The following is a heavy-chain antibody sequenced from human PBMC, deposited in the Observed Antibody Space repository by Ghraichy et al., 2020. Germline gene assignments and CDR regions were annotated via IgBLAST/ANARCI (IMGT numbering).Heavy chain of an antibody. CDR1: GGSISSYY. V-gene: IGHV4-59*01. CDR2: IYYSGST. J-gene: IGHJ2*01. Sequence: TLSLTCTVSGGSISSYYWSWIRQPPGKGLEWIGYIYYSGSTNYNPSLKSRVTISVDTSKNQFSLKLSSVTAADTAVYYCARSPYPNDSSSWYFDLWGRGTLVTVSS. CDR3: ARSPYPNDSSSWYFDL. D-gene: IGHD6-6*01.